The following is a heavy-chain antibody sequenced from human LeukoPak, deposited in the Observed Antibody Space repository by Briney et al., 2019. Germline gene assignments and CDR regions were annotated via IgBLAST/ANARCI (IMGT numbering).Heavy chain of an antibody. CDR1: GFTFSDFG. J-gene: IGHJ4*02. D-gene: IGHD6-19*01. CDR2: IPYDASNE. CDR3: ARDPSVGWVDY. Sequence: GGSLRLSCAASGFTFSDFGMHWVRQAPGKGLEWVAFIPYDASNEFHADSVKGRFTISRDNSKNTVVLQMNSLTVEDTAVYYCARDPSVGWVDYWGQGTLVTVSS. V-gene: IGHV3-30*02.